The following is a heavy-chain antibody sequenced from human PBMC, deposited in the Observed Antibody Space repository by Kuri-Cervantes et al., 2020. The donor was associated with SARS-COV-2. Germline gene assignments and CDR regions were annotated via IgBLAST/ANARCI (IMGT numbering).Heavy chain of an antibody. CDR1: GYTFTSYY. Sequence: ASVKVSCKASGYTFTSYYMHWVRQAPGQGLEWMGIINPSGGSTSYAQKFQGRVTMTRDTSTSTVYMELSSLRSEDTAVYYCASHLGPAAISDYYYYMDVWGKGTTVTVSS. CDR3: ASHLGPAAISDYYYYMDV. CDR2: INPSGGST. V-gene: IGHV1-46*01. J-gene: IGHJ6*03. D-gene: IGHD2-2*02.